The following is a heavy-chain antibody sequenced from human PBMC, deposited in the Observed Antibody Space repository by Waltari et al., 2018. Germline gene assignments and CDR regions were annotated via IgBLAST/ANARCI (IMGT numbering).Heavy chain of an antibody. CDR1: GGSISSNYW. Sequence: QVQLQASGPGLVQPSGTLSLTCAVSGGSISSNYWWSWVRQSPDKGLEWIGQIHHSGRIIYNPSLKSRVTISEDTSKNQFSLKVNAVTAADTAVYYCASDRGVGLYLDNWGQGTLVSVSS. V-gene: IGHV4-4*02. CDR3: ASDRGVGLYLDN. D-gene: IGHD2-8*02. J-gene: IGHJ4*02. CDR2: IHHSGRI.